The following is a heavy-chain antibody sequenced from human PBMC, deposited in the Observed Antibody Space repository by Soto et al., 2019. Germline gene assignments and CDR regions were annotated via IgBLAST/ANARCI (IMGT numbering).Heavy chain of an antibody. CDR2: ISAYNGNT. V-gene: IGHV1-18*01. CDR3: ARDYFEWSYGDYPDY. J-gene: IGHJ4*02. CDR1: GCTFTSYG. D-gene: IGHD4-17*01. Sequence: ASVKVSCKASGCTFTSYGISWVRQAPGQGLEWMGWISAYNGNTNYAQKLQGRVTMTTDTSTSTAYMELRSLRSDDTAVYYCARDYFEWSYGDYPDYWGQGTLVTVSS.